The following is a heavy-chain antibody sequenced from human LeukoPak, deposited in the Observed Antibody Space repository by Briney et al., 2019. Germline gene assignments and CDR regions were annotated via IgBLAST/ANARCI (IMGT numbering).Heavy chain of an antibody. CDR2: IFQSGSP. CDR1: GGPISSGGYS. CDR3: ARDRAGLGLLDF. J-gene: IGHJ3*01. D-gene: IGHD1-26*01. Sequence: SQTLSLTCAVSGGPISSGGYSWAWLRQPPGKGLEWIGYIFQSGSPSYNPSLRSRVTVSVDTSRNQFSLKLNSVTAADTAMYYCARDRAGLGLLDFWGPGTMVTVSS. V-gene: IGHV4-30-2*01.